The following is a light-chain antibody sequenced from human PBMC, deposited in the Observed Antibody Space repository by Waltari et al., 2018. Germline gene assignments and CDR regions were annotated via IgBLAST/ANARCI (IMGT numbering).Light chain of an antibody. V-gene: IGKV3-20*01. Sequence: EIVLTQSPVILSRSPGERVTTPGRASQSISNTYLEWYQQSPGPAPRLLIYGASPRATGIPDRFSGSGSGTDFTLTISRLEPEDFAVYYCQQYGGSPWGWTFGQGTKVEIK. CDR2: GAS. J-gene: IGKJ1*01. CDR3: QQYGGSPWGWT. CDR1: QSISNTY.